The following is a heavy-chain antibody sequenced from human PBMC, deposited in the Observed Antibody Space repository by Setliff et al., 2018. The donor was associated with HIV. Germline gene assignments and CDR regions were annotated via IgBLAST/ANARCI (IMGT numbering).Heavy chain of an antibody. Sequence: SETLSLTCTVSGGSISSNSYFWGWIRQPPGKGLEWIGSIYYSGSTYYNPSLKSRVTISVDTPKNQFSLKLRSVTAADAAVYYCARRRPPPSGLYSAYYMDVWGTGTTVTVSS. CDR2: IYYSGST. D-gene: IGHD1-26*01. CDR3: ARRRPPPSGLYSAYYMDV. CDR1: GGSISSNSYF. J-gene: IGHJ6*03. V-gene: IGHV4-39*01.